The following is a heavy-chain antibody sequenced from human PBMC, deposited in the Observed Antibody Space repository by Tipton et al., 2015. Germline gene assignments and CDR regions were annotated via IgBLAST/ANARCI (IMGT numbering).Heavy chain of an antibody. J-gene: IGHJ4*02. V-gene: IGHV3-11*01. CDR2: ISDSGSTI. Sequence: QVQLVQSGGGLVKPGGSLRLSCEASGFSFSDYYMTWIRQAPGMGLEWVAHISDSGSTIYYADSVKGRFTISRDDAKSSLYLQMNSLRADDTAVYFCTKDFVIRGGSWYPIDYWGQGTLVTVSS. CDR3: TKDFVIRGGSWYPIDY. D-gene: IGHD6-13*01. CDR1: GFSFSDYY.